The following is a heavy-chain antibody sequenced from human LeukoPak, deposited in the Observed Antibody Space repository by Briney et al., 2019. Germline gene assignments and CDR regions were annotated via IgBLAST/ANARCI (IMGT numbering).Heavy chain of an antibody. CDR3: TRNSLMPDAFDI. Sequence: PGGSLRLSCAASGFTFSGSAMHWVRQASGKGLEWVGRIRSKANSYATAYAASVKGRFTISRDDSKNTAYLQMNSLKTEDTAVYYCTRNSLMPDAFDIWGQGTMVTVSS. V-gene: IGHV3-73*01. CDR1: GFTFSGSA. J-gene: IGHJ3*02. D-gene: IGHD1-7*01. CDR2: IRSKANSYAT.